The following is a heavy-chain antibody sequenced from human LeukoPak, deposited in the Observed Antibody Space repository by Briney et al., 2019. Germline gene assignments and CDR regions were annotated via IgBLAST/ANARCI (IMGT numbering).Heavy chain of an antibody. V-gene: IGHV3-21*01. J-gene: IGHJ4*02. D-gene: IGHD5-24*01. CDR1: GFTFSNYA. Sequence: GGSLILSCAASGFTFSNYAMSWVRQAPGKGLEWVSAISSRSSYIYYADSVKGRFTISRDNAKNSLYLQMNSLRAEDTAVYYCAREEQRWLQLVDYWGQGTLVTVSS. CDR2: ISSRSSYI. CDR3: AREEQRWLQLVDY.